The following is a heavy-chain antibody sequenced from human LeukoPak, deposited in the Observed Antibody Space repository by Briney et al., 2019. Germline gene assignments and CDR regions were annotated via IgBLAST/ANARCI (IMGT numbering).Heavy chain of an antibody. CDR1: GGSISSYY. CDR3: ARRVVRGVDAFDI. V-gene: IGHV4-59*08. D-gene: IGHD3-10*01. Sequence: SETLSLTCTVSGGSISSYYWSWIRQPPGKGLEWIGYIYYSGSTNYNPSLKSRVTISVDTSKNQFSLKLSSVTAADTAVYYCARRVVRGVDAFDIWGQGTMVTVYS. J-gene: IGHJ3*02. CDR2: IYYSGST.